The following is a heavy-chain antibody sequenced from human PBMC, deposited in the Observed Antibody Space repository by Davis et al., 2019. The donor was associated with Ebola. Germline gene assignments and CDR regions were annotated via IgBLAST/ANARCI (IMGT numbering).Heavy chain of an antibody. D-gene: IGHD5-12*01. Sequence: ASVKVSCKASGYTFTNYYMHWVPPAPGQGLEWMGMNKPNDGRTIYAQKFQGRLTVTRDTSTTTVYMDLSSLRSEDTALYYCTTPGGQDSGYDVFEIWGQGTMVTVSS. CDR2: NKPNDGRT. J-gene: IGHJ3*02. CDR1: GYTFTNYY. V-gene: IGHV1-46*03. CDR3: TTPGGQDSGYDVFEI.